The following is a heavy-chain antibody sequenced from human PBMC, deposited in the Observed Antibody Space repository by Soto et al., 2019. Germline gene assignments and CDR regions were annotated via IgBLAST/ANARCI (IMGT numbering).Heavy chain of an antibody. Sequence: PSETLSLTCTVSGGSISSYYWSWIRQPPGKGLEWIGYIYYSGRTNYNPSLKSRVTISLDTSKNQFSLKLSSVTAADTAVYYCARSGGGQKQQPPKYYYGMDVWGQGTTVTVSS. V-gene: IGHV4-59*01. J-gene: IGHJ6*02. CDR2: IYYSGRT. CDR3: ARSGGGQKQQPPKYYYGMDV. CDR1: GGSISSYY. D-gene: IGHD6-13*01.